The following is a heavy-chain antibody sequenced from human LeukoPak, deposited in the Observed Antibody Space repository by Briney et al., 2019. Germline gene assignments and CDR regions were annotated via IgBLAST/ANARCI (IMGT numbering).Heavy chain of an antibody. CDR2: ICGDTT. D-gene: IGHD5-12*01. CDR3: VVATRWAYYFDY. CDR1: GFSVNNNY. J-gene: IGHJ4*02. Sequence: GGSLRLSCTASGFSVNNNYISWVRQAPGRGLEWVSVICGDTTFYADSVKDRFTISRDNSKNTVYLQMNNLRGEDTAVYYCVVATRWAYYFDYWGQGTLVTVSS. V-gene: IGHV3-66*01.